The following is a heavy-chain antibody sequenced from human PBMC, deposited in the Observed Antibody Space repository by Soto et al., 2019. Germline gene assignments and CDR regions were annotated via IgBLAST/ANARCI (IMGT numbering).Heavy chain of an antibody. V-gene: IGHV1-46*01. CDR1: GYTFTSYY. CDR2: INPSGGST. J-gene: IGHJ3*02. Sequence: ASVKVSCKASGYTFTSYYMHWVRQAPGQGLEWMGIINPSGGSTSYAQKFQGRVTMTRDTSTSTVYMELSSLRSEDTAVYYCARSRQARSVITFGLDIWGQGTMVTVSS. CDR3: ARSRQARSVITFGLDI. D-gene: IGHD3-16*01.